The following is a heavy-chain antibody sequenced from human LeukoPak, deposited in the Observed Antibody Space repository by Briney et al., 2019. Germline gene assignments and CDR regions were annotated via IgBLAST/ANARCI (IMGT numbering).Heavy chain of an antibody. CDR2: ISSSSSTI. J-gene: IGHJ4*02. D-gene: IGHD3-22*01. V-gene: IGHV3-48*02. CDR1: GFTFSSYS. CDR3: AREGPYDSSVYGDY. Sequence: GGSLRLSCAASGFTFSSYSMNWVRQAPGKGLEWGSYISSSSSTIYYADSVKGRFTISRDNAKNSLYLQMNSLRDEDTAVYYCAREGPYDSSVYGDYWGQGTLVTVSS.